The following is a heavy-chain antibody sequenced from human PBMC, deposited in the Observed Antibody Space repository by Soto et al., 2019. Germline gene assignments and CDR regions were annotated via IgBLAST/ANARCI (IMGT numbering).Heavy chain of an antibody. D-gene: IGHD1-7*01. CDR1: GYTFTSYD. CDR3: ARDIELLELHYYYYGMDV. V-gene: IGHV1-8*01. CDR2: MNPNSGNT. Sequence: ASVKVSCKASGYTFTSYDINWVRQATGQGLEWMGWMNPNSGNTSYAQKLQGRVTMTRNTSMSTAYMELSSLRSDDTAVYYCARDIELLELHYYYYGMDVWGQGTTVTVSS. J-gene: IGHJ6*02.